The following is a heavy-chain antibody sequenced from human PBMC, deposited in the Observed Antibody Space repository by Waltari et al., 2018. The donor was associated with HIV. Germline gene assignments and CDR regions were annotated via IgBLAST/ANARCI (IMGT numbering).Heavy chain of an antibody. D-gene: IGHD3-9*01. CDR2: ISAYNGNG. CDR1: GYTFTRYG. CDR3: ARYPEAFDWLLGPYYFDS. J-gene: IGHJ4*02. V-gene: IGHV1-18*01. Sequence: QVQLVQSGAEVQKPGASVKVSCKASGYTFTRYGISWVRQAPGQGLEWMGWISAYNGNGNNAQKFQGRVTMTTDTSTITAYMERRSLRSDDTAVYYCARYPEAFDWLLGPYYFDSWGQGTLVTVSS.